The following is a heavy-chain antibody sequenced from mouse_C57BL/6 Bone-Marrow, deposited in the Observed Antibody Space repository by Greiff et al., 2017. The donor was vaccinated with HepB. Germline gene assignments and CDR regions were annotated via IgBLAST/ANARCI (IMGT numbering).Heavy chain of an antibody. D-gene: IGHD1-1*01. CDR1: GFTFSSYA. CDR3: AREATVVD. CDR2: ISDGGSYT. V-gene: IGHV5-4*01. Sequence: EVKLMESGGGLVKPGGSLKLSCAASGFTFSSYAMSWVRQTPEKRLEWVATISDGGSYTYYPDNVKGRFTISRDNAKNNLYLQMSHLKSEDTAMYYCAREATVVDWGQGTTLTVSS. J-gene: IGHJ2*01.